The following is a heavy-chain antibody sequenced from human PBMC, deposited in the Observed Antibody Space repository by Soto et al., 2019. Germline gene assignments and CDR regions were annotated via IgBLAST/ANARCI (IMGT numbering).Heavy chain of an antibody. CDR1: GYTFTSYY. J-gene: IGHJ5*02. CDR2: VSPKSGGT. CDR3: AREISGGGTLNWFDP. V-gene: IGHV1-2*02. D-gene: IGHD2-8*02. Sequence: ASVKVSCKASGYTFTSYYMHWVLQAPGQGLEWLGWVSPKSGGTNYAQKFKGRVTMTRDTSSNTVYMDLSGLKSDDTAVFYCAREISGGGTLNWFDPWGQGTLVTVSS.